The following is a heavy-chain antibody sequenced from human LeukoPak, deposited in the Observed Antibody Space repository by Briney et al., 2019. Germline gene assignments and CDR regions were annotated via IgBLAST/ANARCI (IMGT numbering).Heavy chain of an antibody. D-gene: IGHD2-2*01. CDR2: IYYTGTT. J-gene: IGHJ4*02. V-gene: IGHV4-39*01. Sequence: SETLSLTCTVSGGSISSSSYYWGWIRQPPGKGLEWIGGIYYTGTTYYSPSLNSRITISMDTSKKQFSLRLASVTAADTAVYYCARRAVVPAAVSYFDNWGQGTLVTVSS. CDR1: GGSISSSSYY. CDR3: ARRAVVPAAVSYFDN.